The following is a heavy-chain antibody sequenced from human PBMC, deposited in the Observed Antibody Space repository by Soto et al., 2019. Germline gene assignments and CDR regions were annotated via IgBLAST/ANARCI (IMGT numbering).Heavy chain of an antibody. J-gene: IGHJ6*02. Sequence: QVQLVESGGGVVQPGRSLRLSCAGSGFTFSDYGIFWVRQAPGKGLEWVSLITYDGEYKDYVDSVKGRFTISRDNSKNTVYLQVSSLRVEDTAVYYCAKGRRRYSDLGTDYGLDVWGQGSTV. V-gene: IGHV3-30*18. D-gene: IGHD2-21*01. CDR3: AKGRRRYSDLGTDYGLDV. CDR2: ITYDGEYK. CDR1: GFTFSDYG.